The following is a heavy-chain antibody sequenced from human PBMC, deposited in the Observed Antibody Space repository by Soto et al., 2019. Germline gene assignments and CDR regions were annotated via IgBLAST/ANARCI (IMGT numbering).Heavy chain of an antibody. J-gene: IGHJ4*02. Sequence: EVQLVESGGGLVQPGGALRLSCAASGFTVNNNYISWVRQAPGKGLEWVSVIYSGGNTYYADSMKGRFTISRDNSKNTLYLQMNSLRVEDTAVYYCARGGGGVPIDYWGQGTLVTVSS. CDR3: ARGGGGVPIDY. CDR1: GFTVNNNY. CDR2: IYSGGNT. D-gene: IGHD3-16*01. V-gene: IGHV3-66*01.